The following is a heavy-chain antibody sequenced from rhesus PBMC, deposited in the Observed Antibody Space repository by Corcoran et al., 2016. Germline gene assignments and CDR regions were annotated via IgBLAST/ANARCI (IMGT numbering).Heavy chain of an antibody. D-gene: IGHD2-33*01. Sequence: QVQLVQSGAEVKKPGSSVKVSCKASGYTVTDYYMHRVRQAPRQGLEWMGWINPYNGNTKYARKFQDRVTLTRDTSTSTAYMDLSSLSSEDTAVYYCARKLIGPAHFDYWGQGVLVTVSS. J-gene: IGHJ4*01. CDR3: ARKLIGPAHFDY. CDR2: INPYNGNT. CDR1: GYTVTDYY. V-gene: IGHV1S2*01.